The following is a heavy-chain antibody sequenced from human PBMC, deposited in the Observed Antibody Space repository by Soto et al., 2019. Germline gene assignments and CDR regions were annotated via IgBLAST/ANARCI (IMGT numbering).Heavy chain of an antibody. CDR3: ARDLYDILTHDAFDI. J-gene: IGHJ3*02. CDR1: GFTFSSYG. CDR2: IWYDGSNK. D-gene: IGHD3-9*01. Sequence: QVQLVKSGGGVVQPGRSLRLSCAASGFTFSSYGMHWVRQAPGKGLEWVAVIWYDGSNKYYADSVKGRFTISRDNSKNTLYLQMNSLRAEDTAVYYCARDLYDILTHDAFDIWGQGTMVTVSS. V-gene: IGHV3-33*01.